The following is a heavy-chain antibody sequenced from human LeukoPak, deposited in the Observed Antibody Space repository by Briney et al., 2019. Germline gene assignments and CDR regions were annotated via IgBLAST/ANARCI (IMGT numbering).Heavy chain of an antibody. V-gene: IGHV3-30-3*01. CDR2: ISNDGSNK. Sequence: GRSLRLSCAASGFTLSSYAMHWVRQAPGKGLEWVAVISNDGSNKYYADSVNGRFTISRDNSKNTLYVQMNSLRAEDTAVYYCAREGLGPLIGGLWGTYRREYYFDYWGQGTLVTVSS. J-gene: IGHJ4*02. CDR3: AREGLGPLIGGLWGTYRREYYFDY. D-gene: IGHD3-16*02. CDR1: GFTLSSYA.